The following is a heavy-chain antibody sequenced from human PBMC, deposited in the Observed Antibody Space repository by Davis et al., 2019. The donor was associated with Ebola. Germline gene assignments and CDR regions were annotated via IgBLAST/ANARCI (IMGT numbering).Heavy chain of an antibody. CDR1: GGSFSGYY. Sequence: PSETLSLTCAVYGGSFSGYYWTWIRQPPGKGLEWIGEIDHSGRTTWTASLKSRVTISVDTSKNQFSLKLTSVTAADTAVYYCARYCSSNTCNLFDFWGQGSLVTVSS. J-gene: IGHJ5*01. CDR3: ARYCSSNTCNLFDF. D-gene: IGHD2-2*01. V-gene: IGHV4-34*01. CDR2: IDHSGRT.